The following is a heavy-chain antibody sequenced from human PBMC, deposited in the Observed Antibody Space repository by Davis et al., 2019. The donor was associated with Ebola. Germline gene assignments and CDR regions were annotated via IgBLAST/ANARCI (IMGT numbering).Heavy chain of an antibody. V-gene: IGHV4-59*08. CDR1: GGSINSHY. CDR2: ITYSGST. CDR3: ARHHARGSGYSDY. Sequence: SETLSLTCIVSGGSINSHYWSWIRQPPGKGLEWIAYITYSGSTNYNPSLKSRVTISLDTSKNQFSLKLSSVTAADTAVYYCARHHARGSGYSDYWGQGTLVTVSS. D-gene: IGHD6-19*01. J-gene: IGHJ4*02.